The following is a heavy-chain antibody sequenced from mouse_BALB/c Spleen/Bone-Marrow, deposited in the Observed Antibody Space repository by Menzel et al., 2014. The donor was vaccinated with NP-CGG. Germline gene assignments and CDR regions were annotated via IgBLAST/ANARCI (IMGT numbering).Heavy chain of an antibody. Sequence: VHVKQSGAEIVKPGASVKSSCTTSGFNIEDSYIYWMRQRPEQGLEWIGGIDPANGNTKYDPKFQGKATITVDTSSATAYLQLSSLTSEDTAVYYCARNYGSSLDYWGQGTTLTVSS. V-gene: IGHV14-3*02. CDR1: GFNIEDSY. J-gene: IGHJ2*01. D-gene: IGHD1-1*01. CDR2: IDPANGNT. CDR3: ARNYGSSLDY.